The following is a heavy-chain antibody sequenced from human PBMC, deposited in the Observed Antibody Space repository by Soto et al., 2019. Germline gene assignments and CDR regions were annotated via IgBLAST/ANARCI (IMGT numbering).Heavy chain of an antibody. CDR3: ARKLRIAVAGAYYYYGMDV. D-gene: IGHD6-19*01. Sequence: PSETLSLTCAVSGGSISSSNWWSWVRQPPGKGLEWIGEIYHSGSTNYNPSLKSRVTISVDTSKNQFSLKLSSVTAADTAVYYCARKLRIAVAGAYYYYGMDVWGQGTTVTVSS. V-gene: IGHV4-4*02. J-gene: IGHJ6*02. CDR1: GGSISSSNW. CDR2: IYHSGST.